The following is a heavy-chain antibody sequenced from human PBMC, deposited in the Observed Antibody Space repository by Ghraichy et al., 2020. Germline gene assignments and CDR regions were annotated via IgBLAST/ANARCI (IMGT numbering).Heavy chain of an antibody. D-gene: IGHD5-18*01. Sequence: SETLSLTCTVSGGSISSYYWSWIRQPPGKGLEWIGYIYYSGSTNYNPSLKSRVTISVDTSKNQFSLKLSSVTAADTAVYYCARHRRGYSYGYLDYWGQGTLVTVSS. V-gene: IGHV4-59*08. J-gene: IGHJ4*02. CDR1: GGSISSYY. CDR3: ARHRRGYSYGYLDY. CDR2: IYYSGST.